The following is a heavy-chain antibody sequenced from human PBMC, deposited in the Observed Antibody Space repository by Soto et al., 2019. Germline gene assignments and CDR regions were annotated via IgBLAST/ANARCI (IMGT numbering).Heavy chain of an antibody. J-gene: IGHJ3*02. CDR3: ARSRYYYDSSDYYGNTFDI. CDR1: GFALSTSGMC. D-gene: IGHD3-22*01. Sequence: SGPTLVNPTQTLTVTRTFSGFALSTSGMCINWIRQPPGKALEWLGIIDSDDDKYYSPSLKTRLTISKDTSKNQVVLTMTNMDTVDTATYYCARSRYYYDSSDYYGNTFDIWGQGTMVTVSS. CDR2: IDSDDDK. V-gene: IGHV2-70*01.